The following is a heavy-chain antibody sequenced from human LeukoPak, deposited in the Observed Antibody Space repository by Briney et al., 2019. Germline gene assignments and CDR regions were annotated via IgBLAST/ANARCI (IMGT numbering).Heavy chain of an antibody. V-gene: IGHV4-59*01. CDR1: GGSISSYY. CDR2: IYYSGST. CDR3: ARSSDIAVAGTVYFQH. Sequence: SETLSLTCTVSGGSISSYYWSWIRQPPGKGLEWIGYIYYSGSTNYNPSLKSRVTISVDTPKNQFSLKLSSVTAADTAVYYCARSSDIAVAGTVYFQHWGQGTLVTVSS. D-gene: IGHD6-19*01. J-gene: IGHJ1*01.